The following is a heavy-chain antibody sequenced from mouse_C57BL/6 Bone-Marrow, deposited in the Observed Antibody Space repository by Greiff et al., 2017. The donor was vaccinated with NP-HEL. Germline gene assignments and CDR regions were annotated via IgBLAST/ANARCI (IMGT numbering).Heavy chain of an antibody. CDR3: ARQYYYGSSSGFAY. CDR1: GYTFTSYW. V-gene: IGHV1-64*01. J-gene: IGHJ3*01. Sequence: QVQLQQPGAELVKPGASVQLSCKASGYTFTSYWMHWVKQRPGQGLEWIGMLHPNSGSTNYHEKFKSKATLTVNKSSSTAYMQLSSLTSEDSAVYYFARQYYYGSSSGFAYWGQGTLVTVSA. CDR2: LHPNSGST. D-gene: IGHD1-1*01.